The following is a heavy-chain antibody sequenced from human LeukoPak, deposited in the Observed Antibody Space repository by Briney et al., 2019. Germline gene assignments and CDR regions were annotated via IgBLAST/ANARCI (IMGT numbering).Heavy chain of an antibody. V-gene: IGHV3-30-3*01. D-gene: IGHD5-18*01. CDR2: VSYDGTNK. CDR1: GFTFSTYA. CDR3: ARDTAMVTGYLDF. J-gene: IGHJ4*02. Sequence: GGSLRLSCSASGFTFSTYAMHWVRQAPGKGLEWVAVVSYDGTNKYYADSVKGRFTISRDNPKNTVFLQMNSLRAEDTAFYYCARDTAMVTGYLDFWGQGTLVSVSS.